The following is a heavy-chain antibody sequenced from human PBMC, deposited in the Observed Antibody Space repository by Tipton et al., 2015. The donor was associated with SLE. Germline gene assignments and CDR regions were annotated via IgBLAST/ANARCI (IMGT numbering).Heavy chain of an antibody. CDR2: INHSGST. J-gene: IGHJ6*02. V-gene: IGHV4-34*01. D-gene: IGHD3-10*01. CDR3: ARGRGAGVIYYYYGMDV. CDR1: GGSFSGYY. Sequence: TLSLTCAVYGGSFSGYYWSWIRQPPGKGLEWIGEINHSGSTNYNPSLKSRVTISVDTSKNQFSLKLSSVTAADTAVYYCARGRGAGVIYYYYGMDVWGQGTTVTVSS.